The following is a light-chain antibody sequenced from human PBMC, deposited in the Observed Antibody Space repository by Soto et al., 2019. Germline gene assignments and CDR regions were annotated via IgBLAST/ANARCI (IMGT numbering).Light chain of an antibody. CDR3: QKYSNNPPGYT. J-gene: IGKJ2*01. Sequence: DIQMTQSPSSLSASVGDRVTITCRASQDINQFLAWFQRKPGKVPKLLIYAASTLQSGVPSRFSGSGSGTDFTLTISSLEPEDVATYYCQKYSNNPPGYTFGQGTKLDIK. CDR2: AAS. V-gene: IGKV1-27*01. CDR1: QDINQF.